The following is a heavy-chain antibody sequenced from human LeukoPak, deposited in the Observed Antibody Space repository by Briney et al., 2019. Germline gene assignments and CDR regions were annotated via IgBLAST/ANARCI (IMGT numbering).Heavy chain of an antibody. CDR3: RIWFGNSAGFDM. CDR1: GFTFSTYW. V-gene: IGHV3-74*01. J-gene: IGHJ3*02. D-gene: IGHD3-10*01. CDR2: IKSDGSIT. Sequence: GGSLRLSCAASGFTFSTYWMHWVRQVPGKGLVWVSRIKSDGSITTYADSVEGRFTISRDNAKNTVYLQMNSQRAEDTAMYYCRIWFGNSAGFDMWGQGTMVTVSS.